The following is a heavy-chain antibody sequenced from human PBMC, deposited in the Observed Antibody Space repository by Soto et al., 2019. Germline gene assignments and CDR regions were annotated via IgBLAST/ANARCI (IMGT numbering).Heavy chain of an antibody. D-gene: IGHD2-15*01. CDR1: GFTFTNYV. CDR3: AKDCYRDAYTTGFFDY. Sequence: PGGSLRLSCAASGFTFTNYVMTWVRQAPGKGLEWVSSISVSGTITYYADSVKGRFTISRDNSKNTLSLQMNSLRAEDTAVYYCAKDCYRDAYTTGFFDYWGQGTLVTVSS. V-gene: IGHV3-23*01. J-gene: IGHJ4*02. CDR2: ISVSGTIT.